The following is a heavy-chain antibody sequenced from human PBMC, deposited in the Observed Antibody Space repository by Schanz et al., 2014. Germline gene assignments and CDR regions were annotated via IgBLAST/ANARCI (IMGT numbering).Heavy chain of an antibody. CDR1: GFTFSSYG. D-gene: IGHD3-10*01. J-gene: IGHJ4*02. Sequence: QVQLVESGGGVVQPGRSRRLSCEASGFTFSSYGMHWVRQAPGKGLEWVAVISYDGSNKYYADSVKGRFTISRDSSKNTLYLQMNSLRAEDTAVYYCAKDLHSNSGNYYSYYFDSWGPGALVTVSS. V-gene: IGHV3-30*18. CDR2: ISYDGSNK. CDR3: AKDLHSNSGNYYSYYFDS.